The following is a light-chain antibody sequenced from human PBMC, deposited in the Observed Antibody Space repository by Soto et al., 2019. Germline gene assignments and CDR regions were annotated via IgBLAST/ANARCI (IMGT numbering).Light chain of an antibody. Sequence: VLTQSPFTLSLSPGERATLSWRASQSVDIYLAWYRQIPGQAPRLLIYDASNRATGIPDRFSGGGYGTDFNLTISSLEPEDFAIYYCQQRSNLPPTFGQGTRLEIK. CDR3: QQRSNLPPT. V-gene: IGKV3-11*01. CDR2: DAS. J-gene: IGKJ5*01. CDR1: QSVDIY.